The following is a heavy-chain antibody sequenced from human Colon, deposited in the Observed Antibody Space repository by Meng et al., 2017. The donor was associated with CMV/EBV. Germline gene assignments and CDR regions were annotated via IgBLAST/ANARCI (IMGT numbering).Heavy chain of an antibody. CDR1: GGSFSGYY. CDR2: INHSGST. Sequence: QVQLPQWGAGLLQPSETLSLTCAVYGGSFSGYYWSWIRQPPGKGLEWIGEINHSGSTNYNPSLKSRVTISVDTSKNQFSLKLSSVTAADTAVYYCASILFAAAAGGWGGYWGQGTLVTVSS. CDR3: ASILFAAAAGGWGGY. D-gene: IGHD6-13*01. V-gene: IGHV4-34*01. J-gene: IGHJ4*02.